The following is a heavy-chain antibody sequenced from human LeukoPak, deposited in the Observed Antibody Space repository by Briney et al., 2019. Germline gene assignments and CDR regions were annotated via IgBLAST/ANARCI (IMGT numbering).Heavy chain of an antibody. V-gene: IGHV4-59*08. J-gene: IGHJ5*02. Sequence: SETLSLTCTVSDGSISSYYWSWIRQSPGKELEWIGHVFYIGNTNYNPALKSRVTLSVDTSKNQFSLKLNSVTAADSAVYYCARYIAAFNWFDPWGQGTLVTVSS. D-gene: IGHD2-21*01. CDR3: ARYIAAFNWFDP. CDR1: DGSISSYY. CDR2: VFYIGNT.